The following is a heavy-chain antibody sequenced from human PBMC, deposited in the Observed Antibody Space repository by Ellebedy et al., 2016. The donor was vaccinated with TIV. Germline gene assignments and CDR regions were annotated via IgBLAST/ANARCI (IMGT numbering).Heavy chain of an antibody. CDR1: GFTFSSYG. CDR3: AKGLKMGVEAYGMDV. D-gene: IGHD3-16*01. V-gene: IGHV3-30*18. J-gene: IGHJ6*02. Sequence: GGSLRLSXAASGFTFSSYGMHWVRQAPGKGLEWVAVISYDGSNKYYADSVKGRFTISRDNSKNTLYLQMNSLRAEDTAVYYCAKGLKMGVEAYGMDVWGQGTTVTVSS. CDR2: ISYDGSNK.